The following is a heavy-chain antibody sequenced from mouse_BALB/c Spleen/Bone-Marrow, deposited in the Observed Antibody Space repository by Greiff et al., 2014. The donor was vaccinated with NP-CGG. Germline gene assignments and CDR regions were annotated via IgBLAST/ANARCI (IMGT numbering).Heavy chain of an antibody. D-gene: IGHD4-1*01. Sequence: EVQLVESGGGLVQPGGPRKLSCAASGFTFSSFGMHWVRQAPEKGLEWVAYISSGSSPIFYADTVKGRFTISKDNPKNTLFLQMTSLRSENTAMYYCTRGGNWEDFDYWGQGTTLTVSS. J-gene: IGHJ2*01. CDR1: GFTFSSFG. CDR3: TRGGNWEDFDY. V-gene: IGHV5-17*02. CDR2: ISSGSSPI.